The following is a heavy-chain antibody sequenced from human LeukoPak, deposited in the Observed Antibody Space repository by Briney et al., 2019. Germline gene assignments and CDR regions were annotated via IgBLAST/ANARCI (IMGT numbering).Heavy chain of an antibody. CDR1: GFTFSSYW. D-gene: IGHD4-17*01. J-gene: IGHJ4*02. CDR2: IKQDGSEK. CDR3: AREGAIYGDYSPLDY. V-gene: IGHV3-7*01. Sequence: GGSLRLSCAASGFTFSSYWMSWVRQAPGKGLEWVANIKQDGSEKYYVDSVKGRFTISRDNAKNSLYLQMNSLRAEDTAVYYCAREGAIYGDYSPLDYWSQGTLVTVSS.